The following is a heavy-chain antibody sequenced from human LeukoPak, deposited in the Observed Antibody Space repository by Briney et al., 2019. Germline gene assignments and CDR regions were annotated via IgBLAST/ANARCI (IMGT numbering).Heavy chain of an antibody. V-gene: IGHV6-1*01. CDR1: GDSVSSNSAT. CDR2: TYYRSKWYK. J-gene: IGHJ1*01. Sequence: SQTLSLTCAISGDSVSSNSATWNRIRQSPSRGLEWLGRTYYRSKWYKYYAVSVKGRITINPDTSKNQFSLQLNSVTPEDTAVYYCARGPSYFQHWGQGTLVTVSS. CDR3: ARGPSYFQH.